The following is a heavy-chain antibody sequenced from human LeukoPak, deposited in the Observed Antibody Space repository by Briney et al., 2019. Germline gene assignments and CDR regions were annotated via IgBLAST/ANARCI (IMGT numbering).Heavy chain of an antibody. Sequence: GGSLRLSCAASGFAFSIYYMHWVRQAPGKGLVWVSHIESDGGRTTYADSVKGRFTVSRDNAKNTLYLQENNLRAEDTAVYYCARGPSSNWSGLDFWGQGTLLTVSS. CDR2: IESDGGRT. J-gene: IGHJ4*02. CDR3: ARGPSSNWSGLDF. D-gene: IGHD6-13*01. V-gene: IGHV3-74*01. CDR1: GFAFSIYY.